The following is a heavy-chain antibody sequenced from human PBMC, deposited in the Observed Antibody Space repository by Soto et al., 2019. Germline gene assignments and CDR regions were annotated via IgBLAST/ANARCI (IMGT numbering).Heavy chain of an antibody. CDR2: LSFDGTSK. J-gene: IGHJ4*02. CDR3: AKDFYAVRVPAAPRPPYFDF. V-gene: IGHV3-30*18. CDR1: GFTFSNYD. Sequence: QVQLVESGGGVVQPGRSLRLSCAASGFTFSNYDMHWVRQAPGEGLGWVAVLSFDGTSKNYAESVKGRFTISTDNSKNTLFLQMNSLRTEDTAVYFCAKDFYAVRVPAAPRPPYFDFWGPGTLVTVSS. D-gene: IGHD2-2*01.